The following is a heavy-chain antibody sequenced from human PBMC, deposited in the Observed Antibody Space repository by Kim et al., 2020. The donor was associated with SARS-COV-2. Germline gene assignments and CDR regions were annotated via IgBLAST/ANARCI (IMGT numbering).Heavy chain of an antibody. V-gene: IGHV3-23*01. CDR3: AKDIMTTPSHWFDP. Sequence: DSVKGRFTISRDNSKNTLYLQMNSLRAEDTAVYYCAKDIMTTPSHWFDPWGQGTLVTVSS. D-gene: IGHD4-17*01. J-gene: IGHJ5*02.